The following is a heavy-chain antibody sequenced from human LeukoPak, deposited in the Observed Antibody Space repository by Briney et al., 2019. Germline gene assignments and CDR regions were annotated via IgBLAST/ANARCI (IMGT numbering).Heavy chain of an antibody. CDR2: IPYDGSNK. CDR1: GFTFSSYA. CDR3: ARAVDSSGWYWFDP. D-gene: IGHD6-19*01. J-gene: IGHJ5*02. V-gene: IGHV3-30*04. Sequence: PGGSLRLSCAASGFTFSSYAMHWVRQAPGEGLEWVATIPYDGSNKYFADSVRGRFTISRDNSKNTLYLQMNSLRAEDTAVYYCARAVDSSGWYWFDPWGQGTLVTVSS.